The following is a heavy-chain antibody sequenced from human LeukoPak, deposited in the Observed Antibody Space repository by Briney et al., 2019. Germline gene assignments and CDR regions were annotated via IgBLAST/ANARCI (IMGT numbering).Heavy chain of an antibody. Sequence: PGGSLRLSCAASGFTFNSYWMHWVRQAPGKGLVWVSRITSDGSITNYADSVKGRFTISRDNAKNTLYLQMNSLRAEDTAVYYCAREIGGSGYNWFDPWGQGTLVTVSS. J-gene: IGHJ5*02. V-gene: IGHV3-74*01. CDR1: GFTFNSYW. CDR3: AREIGGSGYNWFDP. CDR2: ITSDGSIT. D-gene: IGHD2-15*01.